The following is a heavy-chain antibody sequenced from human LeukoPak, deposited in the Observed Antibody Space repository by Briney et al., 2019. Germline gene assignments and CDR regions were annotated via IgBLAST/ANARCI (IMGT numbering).Heavy chain of an antibody. CDR3: ATDAGHWFDP. CDR1: GFSFSSND. Sequence: GGSLRLSCAASGFSFSSNDMHWVRQAPGKGLEWVAVIWYDGNNKYYADSVKGRFTISRDNSKNTLFLQMNSLRAEDTAVYYCATDAGHWFDPWGQGTLVTVSS. V-gene: IGHV3-33*01. CDR2: IWYDGNNK. J-gene: IGHJ5*02.